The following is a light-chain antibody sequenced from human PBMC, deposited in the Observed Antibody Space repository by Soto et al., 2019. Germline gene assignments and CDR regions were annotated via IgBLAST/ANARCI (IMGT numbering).Light chain of an antibody. CDR3: QQYNSYPWT. CDR2: KAS. V-gene: IGKV1-5*03. J-gene: IGKJ1*01. CDR1: QSINSW. Sequence: DTQMTQSPSTLSASAGDTVTIICRASQSINSWLAWYQQKPGKAPKLLIYKASTSESGVPSRFSGSGSGTEFTLTISSLQPDDFATYYCQQYNSYPWTFGQGTKVDIK.